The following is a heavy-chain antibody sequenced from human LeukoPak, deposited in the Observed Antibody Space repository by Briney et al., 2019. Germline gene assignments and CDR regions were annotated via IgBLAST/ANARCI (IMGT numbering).Heavy chain of an antibody. Sequence: GASVKVSCKASGYTFTGYYMHWVRQAPGQGLEWMGWINPNSGGTNYAQKFQGRVTMTRDTSISTAYVELSRLRSDDTAVYYCARTGGTVTTEFDYWGQGTLVTVSS. CDR1: GYTFTGYY. CDR2: INPNSGGT. CDR3: ARTGGTVTTEFDY. J-gene: IGHJ4*02. V-gene: IGHV1-2*02. D-gene: IGHD4-11*01.